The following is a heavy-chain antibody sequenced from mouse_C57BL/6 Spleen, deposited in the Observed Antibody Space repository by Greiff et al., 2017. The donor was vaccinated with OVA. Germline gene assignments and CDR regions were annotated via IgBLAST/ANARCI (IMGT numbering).Heavy chain of an antibody. CDR3: ARVNYDYDYAMDY. Sequence: EVQLQESGPGLVKPSQSLSLTCSVTGYSITSGYYWNWIRQFPGNKLEWMGYISYDGSNNYNPSLKNRISITRDTSKNQFYLQLNSLTTEDTATYYCARVNYDYDYAMDYWGQGTSVTVSS. V-gene: IGHV3-6*01. J-gene: IGHJ4*01. CDR1: GYSITSGYY. CDR2: ISYDGSN. D-gene: IGHD2-4*01.